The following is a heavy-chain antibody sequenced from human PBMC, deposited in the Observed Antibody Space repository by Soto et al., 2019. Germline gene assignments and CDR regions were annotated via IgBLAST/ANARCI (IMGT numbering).Heavy chain of an antibody. J-gene: IGHJ6*02. CDR1: GFTFSSYS. CDR2: ISSSSSYI. Sequence: PGGSLRLSCAASGFTFSSYSMNWVRQAPGKGLEWVSSISSSSSYIYYADSVKGRFTISRDNAKNSLYLQMDSLRAEDTAVYYCRGALYSVYCSSTSCYMRGSPGPGMDVWGQGTTVTVSS. CDR3: RGALYSVYCSSTSCYMRGSPGPGMDV. D-gene: IGHD2-2*02. V-gene: IGHV3-21*01.